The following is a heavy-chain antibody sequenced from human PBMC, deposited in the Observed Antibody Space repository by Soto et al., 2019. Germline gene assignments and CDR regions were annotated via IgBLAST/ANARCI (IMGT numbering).Heavy chain of an antibody. J-gene: IGHJ6*02. CDR3: AKETRSRAVTATRVNGMDV. D-gene: IGHD2-21*02. CDR1: GFSFSDFG. Sequence: GGSLRLSCAPSGFSFSDFGMHWVRQAPGKGLEWVAAISHDGSNQYYGDSVKGRFSISRDHSNNRLYLQMKNLKVEDSAIYYCAKETRSRAVTATRVNGMDVWGQGTTVPVYS. V-gene: IGHV3-30*18. CDR2: ISHDGSNQ.